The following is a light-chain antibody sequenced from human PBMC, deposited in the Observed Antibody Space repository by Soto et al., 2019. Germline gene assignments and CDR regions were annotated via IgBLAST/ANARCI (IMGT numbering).Light chain of an antibody. CDR3: QHYYTTPPA. Sequence: DIVMTQSPDSLAVSLGERATINCKSSQSVLYSPNNKNYLAWFQQKPGLPPKLFIYWASTRESGVPDRFSGSGSGTDFTLTISCLQAEDVAVYYCQHYYTTPPAFGPGTKVDIK. J-gene: IGKJ3*01. CDR2: WAS. CDR1: QSVLYSPNNKNY. V-gene: IGKV4-1*01.